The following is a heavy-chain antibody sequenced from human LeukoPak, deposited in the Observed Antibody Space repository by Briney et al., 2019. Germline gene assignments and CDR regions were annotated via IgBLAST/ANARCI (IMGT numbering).Heavy chain of an antibody. CDR3: AKEIWPTVTTPGLTYFDY. V-gene: IGHV3-53*05. CDR2: IYIVGST. J-gene: IGHJ4*02. Sequence: PRRCLRPSRAASGSTASSNYMSGVRQAPGKGLEWVSVIYIVGSTSYADSVKGRFTSSRDNSRNKLYLQLNSLRAEGTAVYYCAKEIWPTVTTPGLTYFDYWGQRTLDTVSS. D-gene: IGHD4-17*01. CDR1: GSTASSNY.